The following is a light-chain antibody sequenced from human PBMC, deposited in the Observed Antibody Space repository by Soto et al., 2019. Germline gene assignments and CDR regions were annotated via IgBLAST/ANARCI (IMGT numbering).Light chain of an antibody. J-gene: IGKJ5*01. CDR2: GTS. V-gene: IGKV3-20*01. Sequence: IVLTQSPGILSLSKGERATLSCRASQSVTSSYLAWYQQKPGQFPRLRVYGTSSRASGIPDRFSGSGSGTYFTLSISRLEPEDFVVYYCQQYGSSPFTFGQGTRLEIK. CDR1: QSVTSSY. CDR3: QQYGSSPFT.